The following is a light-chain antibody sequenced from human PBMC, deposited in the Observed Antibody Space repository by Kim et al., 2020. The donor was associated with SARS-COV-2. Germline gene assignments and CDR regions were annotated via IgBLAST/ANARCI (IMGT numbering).Light chain of an antibody. V-gene: IGLV3-1*01. CDR2: QDS. CDR3: QAWDSSTGLV. Sequence: VSPGQTASITCSGDKLGDKYACWYQQKPGQSPVLVIYQDSKRPSGIPERFSGSNSGNTATLTISGTQAMDEADYYCQAWDSSTGLVFGGGTKVTVL. J-gene: IGLJ2*01. CDR1: KLGDKY.